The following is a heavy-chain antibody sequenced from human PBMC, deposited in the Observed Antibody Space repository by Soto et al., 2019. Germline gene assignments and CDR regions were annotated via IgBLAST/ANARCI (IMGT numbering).Heavy chain of an antibody. CDR1: GFSFSEYD. Sequence: QVQLLESGGGAVQPGRSLRLSCVASGFSFSEYDMHWVRQAPGKGLERLAVVSFDGSDKYYADSVGGRFTISRDNSKNTLYLQMNSLRPEDTAVYFCAKVVWTKTLTVNHFDHWGEGALVTVAS. D-gene: IGHD3-16*01. J-gene: IGHJ4*02. V-gene: IGHV3-30*18. CDR3: AKVVWTKTLTVNHFDH. CDR2: VSFDGSDK.